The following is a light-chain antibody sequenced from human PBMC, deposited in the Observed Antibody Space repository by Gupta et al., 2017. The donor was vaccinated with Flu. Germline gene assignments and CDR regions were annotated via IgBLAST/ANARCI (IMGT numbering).Light chain of an antibody. J-gene: IGLJ3*02. Sequence: SALTQPASVSGSPGQSITISCTGTSSDVGGYNYVSWYQQHPGKAPKLMIYEVTDRPAGVSSRFSGSKSGNTASLTISVRQAEDDADYFYASYTTTSTWVFGGGTKLTVL. CDR2: EVT. CDR1: SSDVGGYNY. CDR3: ASYTTTSTWV. V-gene: IGLV2-14*01.